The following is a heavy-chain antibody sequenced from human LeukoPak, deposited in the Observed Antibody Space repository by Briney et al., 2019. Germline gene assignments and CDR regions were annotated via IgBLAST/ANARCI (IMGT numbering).Heavy chain of an antibody. J-gene: IGHJ4*02. CDR1: GDSISSSNW. CDR2: ISHAGST. Sequence: SETLSFTCTVSGDSISSSNWWNWVRLPPGKGLDWIGEISHAGSTKYSPSLKDRVTISKDNSKNQFSLKLNSVTAADTATYYCTRSSGWWSLDYWGQGALVTVSS. D-gene: IGHD6-13*01. CDR3: TRSSGWWSLDY. V-gene: IGHV4-4*02.